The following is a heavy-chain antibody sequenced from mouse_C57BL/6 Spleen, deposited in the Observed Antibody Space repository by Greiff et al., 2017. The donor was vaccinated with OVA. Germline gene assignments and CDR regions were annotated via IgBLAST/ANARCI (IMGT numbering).Heavy chain of an antibody. CDR2: IYPSDSET. V-gene: IGHV1-61*01. CDR3: ARRGYYGSGDYFDY. Sequence: VQLQQPGAELVRPGSSVKLSCKASGYTFTSYWMDWVKQRPGQGLEWIGNIYPSDSETHYNQKFKDKATLTVDKSSSTAYMQLSSLTSEDSAVYYCARRGYYGSGDYFDYWGQGTTLTVSS. D-gene: IGHD1-1*01. CDR1: GYTFTSYW. J-gene: IGHJ2*01.